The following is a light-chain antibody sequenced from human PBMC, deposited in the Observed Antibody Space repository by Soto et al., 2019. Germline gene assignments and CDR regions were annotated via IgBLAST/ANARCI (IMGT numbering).Light chain of an antibody. Sequence: QSVLTQPASVSGSPGQSITISCTGTSSDVGGYNYVSWYQQHQGKAPKLMIYDVSTRPSGVSNRFSGSKSGNTASLTISGLQAEDEADYYCSSYTSSSTVVFGGGTKLTVL. CDR1: SSDVGGYNY. CDR2: DVS. V-gene: IGLV2-14*01. J-gene: IGLJ2*01. CDR3: SSYTSSSTVV.